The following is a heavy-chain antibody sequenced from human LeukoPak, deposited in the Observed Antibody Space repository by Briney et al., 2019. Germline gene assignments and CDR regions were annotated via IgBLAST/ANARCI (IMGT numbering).Heavy chain of an antibody. CDR2: ISSSGSTI. D-gene: IGHD3-3*01. J-gene: IGHJ6*02. V-gene: IGHV3-48*03. CDR3: ARMGGDFWSGNQTYYYYGMDV. CDR1: GFTFSSYE. Sequence: PGGSLRLSCAASGFTFSSYEMNWVRQAPGKGLEWVSYISSSGSTIYYADSVKGRFTISRDNAKNSLYLQMNSLRAEDTAVYYCARMGGDFWSGNQTYYYYGMDVWGQGTTVTAS.